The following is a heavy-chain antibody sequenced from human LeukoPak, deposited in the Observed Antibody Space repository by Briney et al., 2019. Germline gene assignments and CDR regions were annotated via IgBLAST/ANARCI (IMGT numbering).Heavy chain of an antibody. CDR1: GFTVSSNY. CDR3: AKDGPGDILTGYYLDY. Sequence: GGSLRLSCAASGFTVSSNYMSWVRQAPGKGLEWVSVIYSGGNTHYADSVKGRFTISRDNSKNTLYLQMNSLRAEDTAVYYCAKDGPGDILTGYYLDYWGQGTLVTVSS. V-gene: IGHV3-53*01. J-gene: IGHJ4*02. CDR2: IYSGGNT. D-gene: IGHD3-9*01.